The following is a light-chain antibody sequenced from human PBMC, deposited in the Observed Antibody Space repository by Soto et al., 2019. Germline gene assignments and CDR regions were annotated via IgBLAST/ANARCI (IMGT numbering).Light chain of an antibody. Sequence: DIQMTQSPSTLSASVGDRVTITCRASQSSSSWLAWYQQRPGRAPEVLIYDASSLESGVPSRFSGSGSGTEFTLTISSLQPDDFATYYCQQYNSYPVTFGGGTKVDIK. CDR2: DAS. V-gene: IGKV1-5*01. J-gene: IGKJ4*01. CDR1: QSSSSW. CDR3: QQYNSYPVT.